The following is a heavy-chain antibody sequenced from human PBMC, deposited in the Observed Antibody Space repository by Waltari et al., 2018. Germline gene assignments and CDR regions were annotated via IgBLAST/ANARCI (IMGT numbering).Heavy chain of an antibody. CDR2: IYHSGST. CDR3: ARHVYTTLDY. J-gene: IGHJ4*02. Sequence: QVQLQESGPGLVKPSETLSLTCAVSGYSISSGYYWGWIRQPPGKGLEWIGNIYHSGSTYNSPSLKSRVTISEDTSKNQFSLKLSSVTAADTAVYYCARHVYTTLDYWGQGTLVTVSS. D-gene: IGHD3-16*01. V-gene: IGHV4-38-2*01. CDR1: GYSISSGYY.